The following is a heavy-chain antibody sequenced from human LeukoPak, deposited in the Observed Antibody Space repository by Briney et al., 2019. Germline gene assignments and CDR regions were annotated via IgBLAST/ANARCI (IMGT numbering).Heavy chain of an antibody. D-gene: IGHD4-23*01. V-gene: IGHV3-23*01. Sequence: GGSLRLSCAASGFTFSSYAMSWVRQAPGKGLEWVSAISGSSSTTFYADSVKGRFTISRDNAKNTLYLQMNSLRAEDTAVYYCASGYSSDYGGNTYWGQGTLVTVSS. J-gene: IGHJ4*02. CDR3: ASGYSSDYGGNTY. CDR2: ISGSSSTT. CDR1: GFTFSSYA.